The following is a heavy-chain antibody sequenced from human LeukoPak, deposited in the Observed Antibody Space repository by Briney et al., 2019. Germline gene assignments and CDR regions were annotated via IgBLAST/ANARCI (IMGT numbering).Heavy chain of an antibody. CDR2: INPSGGST. V-gene: IGHV1-46*01. CDR1: GYTFISYY. CDR3: ASTSFLGLEVITDAFDI. J-gene: IGHJ3*02. D-gene: IGHD3-22*01. Sequence: EASVKVSCKASGYTFISYYMHWVRQAPGQGLEWMGIINPSGGSTSYAQKFQGRVTMTRDTSTSTVYMELSSLGSEDTAVYYCASTSFLGLEVITDAFDIWGQGTMVTVSS.